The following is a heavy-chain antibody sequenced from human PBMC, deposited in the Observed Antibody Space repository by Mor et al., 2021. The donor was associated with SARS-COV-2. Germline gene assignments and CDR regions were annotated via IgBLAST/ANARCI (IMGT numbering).Heavy chain of an antibody. J-gene: IGHJ2*01. CDR2: IYYSETT. CDR3: AGALQGIWYFDL. Sequence: QPPGKGLEYIGHIYYSETTYNNPSLTSRVTISVDTSKNQFSLKLHSVTAADTAVYYCAGALQGIWYFDLWGRGTLVTVSS. V-gene: IGHV4-30-4*07. D-gene: IGHD3-10*01.